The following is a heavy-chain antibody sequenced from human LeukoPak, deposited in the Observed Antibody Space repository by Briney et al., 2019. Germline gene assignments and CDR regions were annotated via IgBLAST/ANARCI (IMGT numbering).Heavy chain of an antibody. CDR1: GGSMSSYS. V-gene: IGHV4-59*01. D-gene: IGHD3-22*01. J-gene: IGHJ3*02. Sequence: SETLSLTCTVSGGSMSSYSWSWLRQPPGEGLEWIGVIYYSGSTNYNPSLKSRVTISVDTSKNQFSLKLSSVTAADTAVYYCARGDSHYYDSSGYYLIHAFDIWGQGTMVTVSS. CDR3: ARGDSHYYDSSGYYLIHAFDI. CDR2: IYYSGST.